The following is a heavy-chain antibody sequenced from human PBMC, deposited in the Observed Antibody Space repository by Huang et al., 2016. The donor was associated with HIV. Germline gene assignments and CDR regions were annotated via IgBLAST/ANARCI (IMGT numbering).Heavy chain of an antibody. J-gene: IGHJ6*03. CDR1: GGSIRSSDYH. V-gene: IGHV4-39*01. D-gene: IGHD3-10*01. CDR2: IYYMVST. CDR3: ARHREGPVAYYSGWGSHLNYMDV. Sequence: QLLLQESGPGLVKPSEALALTCAVSGGSIRSSDYHWGWIRQPPGKGLEWIGSIYYMVSTHYSPSRKSRVTIAVDTSKNLFFLNLTARTAAETAVYYCARHREGPVAYYSGWGSHLNYMDVWGRGRTVVVSS.